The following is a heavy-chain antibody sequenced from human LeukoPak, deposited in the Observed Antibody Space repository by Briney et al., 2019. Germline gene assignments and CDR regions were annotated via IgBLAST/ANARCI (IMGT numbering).Heavy chain of an antibody. CDR3: AKASYFGSGSYYDY. D-gene: IGHD3-10*01. J-gene: IGHJ4*02. CDR2: ISGSGGST. Sequence: GGSLRLSCAASGFTFSSYVMSWVRQAPGKGLEWVSAISGSGGSTYYADSVKGRFTISRDNSKNTLYLQMNSLRAEDTAVYYCAKASYFGSGSYYDYWGQGTLVTVSS. CDR1: GFTFSSYV. V-gene: IGHV3-23*01.